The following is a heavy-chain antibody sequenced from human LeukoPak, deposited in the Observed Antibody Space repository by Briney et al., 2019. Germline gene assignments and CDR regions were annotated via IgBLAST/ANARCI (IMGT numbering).Heavy chain of an antibody. D-gene: IGHD4-23*01. CDR1: GYSIMSTFY. J-gene: IGHJ4*02. CDR3: ARVSDDEHGGNSGAIYFES. V-gene: IGHV4-38-2*02. CDR2: VYHSGST. Sequence: SETLSLTCTVSGYSIMSTFYWGWIRQSPGKGLEWIVNVYHSGSTYSNPSLRSRVTISVDTSKNQFSLKLSSVTAADTAVYYCARVSDDEHGGNSGAIYFESWGQGTVVTVSS.